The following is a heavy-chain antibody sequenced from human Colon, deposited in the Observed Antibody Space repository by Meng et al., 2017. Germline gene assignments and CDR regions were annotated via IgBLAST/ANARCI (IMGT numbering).Heavy chain of an antibody. V-gene: IGHV4-34*01. J-gene: IGHJ5*02. CDR3: AGVVWSGYYPIDP. Sequence: QVQLQQWGAGLLKPSETLSLTCAVYGGSFSGYYWSWIRQPPGKGLEWIGSIGHSGITYYTPSLKSRVTVSIDTSKSQFSLKLTSVTSADTAVYYCAGVVWSGYYPIDPWGPGTLVTVSS. CDR1: GGSFSGYY. D-gene: IGHD3-3*01. CDR2: IGHSGIT.